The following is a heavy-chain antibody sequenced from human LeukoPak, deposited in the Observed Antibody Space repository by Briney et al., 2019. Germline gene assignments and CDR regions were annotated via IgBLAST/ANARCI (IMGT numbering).Heavy chain of an antibody. Sequence: SETLSLTCTVSGGSISSSSYYWGWIRQPPGKGLEWIGSIYYSGSTYYDPSLKSRVTISVDTSKNQFSLKLSSVTAADTAVYYCAREGYDILTGYYLNWFDPWGQGTLVTVSS. V-gene: IGHV4-39*07. CDR1: GGSISSSSYY. CDR2: IYYSGST. J-gene: IGHJ5*02. D-gene: IGHD3-9*01. CDR3: AREGYDILTGYYLNWFDP.